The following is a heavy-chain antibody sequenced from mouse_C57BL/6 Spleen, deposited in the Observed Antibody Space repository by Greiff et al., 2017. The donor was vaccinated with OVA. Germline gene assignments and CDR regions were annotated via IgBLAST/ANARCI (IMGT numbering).Heavy chain of an antibody. J-gene: IGHJ4*01. CDR2: IYPRSGNT. CDR3: ARKEDYYGSSPPMDY. V-gene: IGHV1-81*01. D-gene: IGHD1-1*01. Sequence: LQESGAELARPGASVKLSCKASGYTFTSYGISWVKQRTGQGLEWIGEIYPRSGNTYYTEKFKGKATLTADKSSSTAYMELRSLTSEDSAVYVCARKEDYYGSSPPMDYWGQGTSVTVSS. CDR1: GYTFTSYG.